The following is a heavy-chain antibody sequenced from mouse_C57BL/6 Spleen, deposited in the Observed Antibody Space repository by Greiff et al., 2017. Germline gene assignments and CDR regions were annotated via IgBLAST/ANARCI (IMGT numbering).Heavy chain of an antibody. J-gene: IGHJ3*01. V-gene: IGHV1-81*01. Sequence: QVQLQQSGAELARPGASVKLSCKASGYTFTSYGISWVKQRTGQGLEWIGEIYPRSGNTYYNEKFKGKATLTADKSSSTAYLGLRSLTSEDAAVYFCARREDYYGSSWFAYWGQGTLVTVSA. CDR3: ARREDYYGSSWFAY. CDR2: IYPRSGNT. D-gene: IGHD1-1*01. CDR1: GYTFTSYG.